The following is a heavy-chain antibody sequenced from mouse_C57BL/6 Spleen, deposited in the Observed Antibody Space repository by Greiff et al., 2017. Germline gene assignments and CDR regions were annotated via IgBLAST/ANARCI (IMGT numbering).Heavy chain of an antibody. D-gene: IGHD2-4*01. CDR3: ARRGLRRDYYAMDY. Sequence: QVQLKQPGAELVRPGSSVKLSCKASGYTFTSYWMDWVKQRPGQGLEWIGNIYPSDSETHYNQKFKDKATLTVDKSSSTAYMQLSSLTSEDSAVYYCARRGLRRDYYAMDYWGQGTSATVSS. J-gene: IGHJ4*01. CDR2: IYPSDSET. CDR1: GYTFTSYW. V-gene: IGHV1-61*01.